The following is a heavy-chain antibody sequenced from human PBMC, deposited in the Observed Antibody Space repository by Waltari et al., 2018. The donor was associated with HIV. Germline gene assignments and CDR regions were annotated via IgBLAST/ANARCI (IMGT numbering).Heavy chain of an antibody. CDR3: ARGSGSNGMDV. J-gene: IGHJ6*02. CDR2: ISYDGSNK. V-gene: IGHV3-30*01. Sequence: QVQLVESGGGVVQPGRSLRLSCAASGFTFSSYAMHWVRQAPGKGLEWVAVISYDGSNKYYADSVKGRFTISRDNSKNTLYLQMNSLRAEDTAVYYCARGSGSNGMDVWGQGTTVTVSS. D-gene: IGHD3-10*01. CDR1: GFTFSSYA.